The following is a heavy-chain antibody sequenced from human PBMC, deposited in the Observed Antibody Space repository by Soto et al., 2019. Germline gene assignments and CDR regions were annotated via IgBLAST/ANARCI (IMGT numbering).Heavy chain of an antibody. D-gene: IGHD3-22*01. V-gene: IGHV1-69*01. J-gene: IGHJ6*02. CDR3: ATALTSSSSGYLDYYYCMDV. CDR1: GGTFSSYA. CDR2: IIPIFGTA. Sequence: QVQLVQSGAEVKKPGSSVKVSCKASGGTFSSYAISWVRQAPGQGLEWMGGIIPIFGTANYAQKFQGRVTINADESKSTAYMELISLRSEDTDVYYCATALTSSSSGYLDYYYCMDVWGHGTTVTVSS.